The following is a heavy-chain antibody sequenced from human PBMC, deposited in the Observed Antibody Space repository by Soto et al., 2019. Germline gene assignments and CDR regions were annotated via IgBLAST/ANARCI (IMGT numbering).Heavy chain of an antibody. CDR3: ARARGYPVGYDYFDL. J-gene: IGHJ4*01. Sequence: ASVKVACKASGYPFASYHMHWMRQAPGQGLEGMGIINPKDKRTRSGEIVDGIVTMTRDTSTSTVDMELRTLSTRDTPVHHCARARGYPVGYDYFDLWGQGTLVTVSS. V-gene: IGHV1-46*01. D-gene: IGHD5-18*01. CDR2: INPKDKRT. CDR1: GYPFASYH.